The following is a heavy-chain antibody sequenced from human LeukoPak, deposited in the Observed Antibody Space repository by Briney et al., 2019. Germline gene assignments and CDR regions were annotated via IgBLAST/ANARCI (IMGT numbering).Heavy chain of an antibody. Sequence: TGGSLRLSCAASGFTFSSYSMNWVRQAPGKGLEWVSSISSSSSYIYYADSVKGRFTISRDNAKNSLYLQMNSLRAEDTAVNYCARGGSGSYYIDYWGQGTLVTVSS. J-gene: IGHJ4*02. CDR2: ISSSSSYI. D-gene: IGHD3-10*01. V-gene: IGHV3-21*01. CDR3: ARGGSGSYYIDY. CDR1: GFTFSSYS.